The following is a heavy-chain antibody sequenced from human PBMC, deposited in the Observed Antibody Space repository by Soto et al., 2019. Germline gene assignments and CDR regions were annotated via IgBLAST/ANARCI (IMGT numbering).Heavy chain of an antibody. D-gene: IGHD2-2*01. CDR1: GYTFTDYD. CDR2: MNPNSGNT. Sequence: QVQLVQSGAEVRRPGTSVMVSCKTSGYTFTDYDSNWVRQATGQGLEWMGWMNPNSGNTGYAQKFQGRVSMTRNTATSTAYMELSSLRSDDTAIYYCARDSSTTHPVWGQGTMVTVSS. J-gene: IGHJ3*01. CDR3: ARDSSTTHPV. V-gene: IGHV1-8*01.